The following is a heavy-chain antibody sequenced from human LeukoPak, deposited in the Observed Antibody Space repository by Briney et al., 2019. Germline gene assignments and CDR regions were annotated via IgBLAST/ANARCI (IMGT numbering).Heavy chain of an antibody. CDR1: GGSISSGSYY. Sequence: QVQLQESGPGLVKPSQTLSLTCTVSGGSISSGSYYWSWIRQPAGKGLEWIGRIYTSGSTNYNPSLKSRVTISVDTSKNQFSLKLSSVTAADTAVYYCARVDSGSYWFDPWGQGTLVTVSS. J-gene: IGHJ5*02. D-gene: IGHD1-26*01. CDR3: ARVDSGSYWFDP. CDR2: IYTSGST. V-gene: IGHV4-61*02.